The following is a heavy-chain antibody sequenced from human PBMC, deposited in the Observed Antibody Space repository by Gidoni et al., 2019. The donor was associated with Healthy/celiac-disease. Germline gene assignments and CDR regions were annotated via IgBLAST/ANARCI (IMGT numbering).Heavy chain of an antibody. V-gene: IGHV3-33*01. CDR1: GFMFKNYG. J-gene: IGHJ6*02. CDR2: IWYDGSNK. Sequence: QVQLVESGGGVVQPGRSLRLSCAASGFMFKNYGMHWVRQAPGKGLEWVVIIWYDGSNKYYADFVKGRFTVSRDNSKNTLYLQMNSLRAEDTAVYYCARDHGIATRPEYYYYGLDVWGQGTTVTVSS. CDR3: ARDHGIATRPEYYYYGLDV. D-gene: IGHD6-6*01.